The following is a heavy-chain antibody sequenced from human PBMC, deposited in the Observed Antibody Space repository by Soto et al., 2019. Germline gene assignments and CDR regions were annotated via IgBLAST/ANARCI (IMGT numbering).Heavy chain of an antibody. Sequence: GGSLRLSWEVSGFTFSMYSMSWVRQSPGKGLEWVAKIPQDGVDGHYADSVKGRFTISRDNGKNSLYLQLNNLRAEDTAVYYCARDHLILPAHDFFYGSDVWGRGATVTVSS. CDR2: IPQDGVDG. CDR1: GFTFSMYS. V-gene: IGHV3-7*03. J-gene: IGHJ6*02. CDR3: ARDHLILPAHDFFYGSDV. D-gene: IGHD2-21*02.